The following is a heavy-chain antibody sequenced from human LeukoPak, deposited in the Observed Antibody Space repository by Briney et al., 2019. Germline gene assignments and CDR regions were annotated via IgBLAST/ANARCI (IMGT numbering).Heavy chain of an antibody. V-gene: IGHV3-72*01. D-gene: IGHD2/OR15-2a*01. CDR3: VSKITTSYY. CDR2: TTNKANGYTT. Sequence: GGSLRLSCAASGFTLSYHYMDWVRRAPGKGLEWVGRTTNKANGYTTEYAASVQGRFTISRDDSKNSLYLQMNSLKTKDTAVYYCVSKITTSYYWGQGTLVTVSS. CDR1: GFTLSYHY. J-gene: IGHJ4*02.